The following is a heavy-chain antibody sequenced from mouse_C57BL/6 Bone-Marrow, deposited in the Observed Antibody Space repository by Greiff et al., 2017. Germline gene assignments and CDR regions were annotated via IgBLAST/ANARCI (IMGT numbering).Heavy chain of an antibody. CDR1: GYTFTSYW. V-gene: IGHV1-55*01. CDR3: ASDWYFDV. Sequence: QVQLQQPGAELVKPGASVKMSCKASGYTFTSYWITRVKQRPGQGLEWIGDIYPGSGSTTYNEKFKSKATLTVDTASSTAYMQLSSLTSEDSAVYYCASDWYFDVWGTGTTVTVSS. CDR2: IYPGSGST. J-gene: IGHJ1*03.